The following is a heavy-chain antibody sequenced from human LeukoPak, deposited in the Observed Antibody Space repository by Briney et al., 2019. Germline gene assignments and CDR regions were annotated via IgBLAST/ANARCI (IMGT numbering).Heavy chain of an antibody. Sequence: PGGSLRLSCAASGFTFSSYAMSWVRQAPGKGLEWVSVISGSGGSTYYAASVEGRFTISRDNAKNTLYLQMNSMRAEDTAVYYCAKERDTAMVHYWGQGTLVTVS. V-gene: IGHV3-23*01. CDR2: ISGSGGST. CDR3: AKERDTAMVHY. CDR1: GFTFSSYA. J-gene: IGHJ4*02. D-gene: IGHD5-18*01.